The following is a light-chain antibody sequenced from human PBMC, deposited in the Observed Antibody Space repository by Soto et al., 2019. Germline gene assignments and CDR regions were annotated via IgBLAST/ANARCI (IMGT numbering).Light chain of an antibody. V-gene: IGLV2-14*01. CDR1: SNDIGAFNY. Sequence: SVLTQPASVSGSPGQSLTISCTGSSNDIGAFNYVAWYQQHPGKAPKLIIHGVTNRPSGVSSRFSGSKSDYTASLTISGLQAEDEADYYNSSYTSSFFYLFG. CDR3: SSYTSSFFYL. J-gene: IGLJ1*01. CDR2: GVT.